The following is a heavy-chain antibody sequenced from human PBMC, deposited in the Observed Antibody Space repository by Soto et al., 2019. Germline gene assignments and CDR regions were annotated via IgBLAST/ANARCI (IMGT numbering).Heavy chain of an antibody. CDR1: GSTFSNNA. Sequence: GGSLRLSCVASGSTFSNNAMNWVRQAPGKGLEWVSGLSGSGLSTYYADSVKGRFTISRDNSKNTLYLQMDSLRAEDTALYYCALRTSSGGFDQWGQGTLVTVSS. V-gene: IGHV3-23*01. J-gene: IGHJ4*02. D-gene: IGHD6-6*01. CDR2: LSGSGLST. CDR3: ALRTSSGGFDQ.